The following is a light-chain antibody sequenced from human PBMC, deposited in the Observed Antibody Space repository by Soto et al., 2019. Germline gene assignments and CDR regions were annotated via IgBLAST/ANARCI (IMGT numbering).Light chain of an antibody. V-gene: IGKV3-15*01. CDR1: QSVSSN. J-gene: IGKJ1*01. CDR3: QQYNNWPQT. Sequence: ELVMSQSPATLSVSPGERATLSCRASQSVSSNLAWYQQKPGQAPRLLIYGASTRATGIPARFSGSGSGTEFTLTISSLQSEDFALYYCQQYNNWPQTCGQGTKVEIK. CDR2: GAS.